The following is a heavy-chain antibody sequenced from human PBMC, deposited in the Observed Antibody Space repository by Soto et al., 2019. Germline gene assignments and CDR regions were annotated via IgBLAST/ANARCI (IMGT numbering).Heavy chain of an antibody. V-gene: IGHV2-5*02. J-gene: IGHJ3*02. Sequence: SGPTLVNPTQTLTLTCTFSGFSLSTSGVAVGWIRQPPGKALEWLALIYWDDDKRYSPSMKGRLTITRDTSKNQVVLIMTNMDPEDTATYYCAHRLTATAFYIWGQGTMVTVSS. CDR3: AHRLTATAFYI. D-gene: IGHD2-21*02. CDR2: IYWDDDK. CDR1: GFSLSTSGVA.